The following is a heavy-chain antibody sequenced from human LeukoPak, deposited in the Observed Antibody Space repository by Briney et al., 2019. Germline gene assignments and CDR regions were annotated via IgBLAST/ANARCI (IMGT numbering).Heavy chain of an antibody. CDR2: ISGSGGST. CDR3: ATYRQVLLPFES. J-gene: IGHJ4*02. D-gene: IGHD2-8*02. Sequence: GGPLRLSCAASGFTFSSYGMSWVRQAPGKGLEWVSAISGSGGSTYYADSVRGRFTISRDNSKSTLSLQMNSLRAEDTAIYYCATYRQVLLPFESWGQGTLVTVSS. CDR1: GFTFSSYG. V-gene: IGHV3-23*01.